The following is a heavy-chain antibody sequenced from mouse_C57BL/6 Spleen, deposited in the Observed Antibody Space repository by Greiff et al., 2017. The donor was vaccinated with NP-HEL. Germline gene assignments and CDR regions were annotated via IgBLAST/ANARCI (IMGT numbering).Heavy chain of an antibody. CDR1: GYTFTSYW. CDR2: IDPSDSYT. J-gene: IGHJ4*01. CDR3: ARRGYSNYVRYYAMDY. V-gene: IGHV1-50*01. D-gene: IGHD2-5*01. Sequence: QVQLQQPGAELVKPGASVKLSCKASGYTFTSYWMQWVKQRPGQGLEWIGEIDPSDSYTNYNQKFKGKATLTVDTSSSTAYMQLSSLTSEDSAVYYCARRGYSNYVRYYAMDYWGQGTSVTVSS.